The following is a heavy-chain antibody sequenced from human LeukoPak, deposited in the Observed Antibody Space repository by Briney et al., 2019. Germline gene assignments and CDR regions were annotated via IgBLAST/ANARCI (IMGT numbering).Heavy chain of an antibody. D-gene: IGHD6-25*01. V-gene: IGHV7-4-1*02. Sequence: ASVKVSCKASGYTFTSYAMNWVRQAPGQGLECMGWIHTNTGNSAYAQGFTGRFVFSLDTSVSTAYLQISSLKAEDTAVYYCARIAAGGAGYFDYWGQGTLVTVSS. CDR3: ARIAAGGAGYFDY. J-gene: IGHJ4*02. CDR1: GYTFTSYA. CDR2: IHTNTGNS.